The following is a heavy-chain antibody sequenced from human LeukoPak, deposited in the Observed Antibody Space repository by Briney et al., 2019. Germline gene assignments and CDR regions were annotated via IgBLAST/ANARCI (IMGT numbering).Heavy chain of an antibody. CDR2: IKQDGSEK. D-gene: IGHD2-2*01. CDR3: ARDRSTSCCHYYYYYMDV. J-gene: IGHJ6*03. Sequence: PGGSLRLSCAASGFTFSSYGMHWVRQAPGKGLEWVANIKQDGSEKYYVDSVKGRFTISRDNAKNSLYLQMNSLRAEDTAVYYCARDRSTSCCHYYYYYMDVWGKGTTVTVSS. CDR1: GFTFSSYG. V-gene: IGHV3-7*01.